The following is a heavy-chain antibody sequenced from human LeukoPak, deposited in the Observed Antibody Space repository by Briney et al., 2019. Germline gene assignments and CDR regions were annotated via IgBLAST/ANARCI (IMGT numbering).Heavy chain of an antibody. D-gene: IGHD1-7*01. V-gene: IGHV4-39*07. J-gene: IGHJ4*02. CDR3: ASYGDTKTGTTDY. Sequence: SETLSLTCIVSGGSISSSRDCWAWIRQPPGKGLEWIANIYYSGSTYYSPSLKSRVTITVDTSKNLISLKPSSVAAADTAVYYCASYGDTKTGTTDYWGQGTLVTVSS. CDR2: IYYSGST. CDR1: GGSISSSRDC.